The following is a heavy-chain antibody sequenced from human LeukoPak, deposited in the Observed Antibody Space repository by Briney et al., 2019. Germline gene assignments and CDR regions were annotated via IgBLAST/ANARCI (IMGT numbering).Heavy chain of an antibody. CDR2: ISAYNGNT. Sequence: ASVKVSCKASGYTFTSYGISWVRQAPGQGLEWMGWISAYNGNTNYAQKLQGRVTMTTDTSTSTAYMELRSLRSDDTAVYYCARWKYYDFGSGSSFYYYMDVWGKGTTVTVSS. CDR1: GYTFTSYG. CDR3: ARWKYYDFGSGSSFYYYMDV. D-gene: IGHD3-3*01. V-gene: IGHV1-18*01. J-gene: IGHJ6*03.